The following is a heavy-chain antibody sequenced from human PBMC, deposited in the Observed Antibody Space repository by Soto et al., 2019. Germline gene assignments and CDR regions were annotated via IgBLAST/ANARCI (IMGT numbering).Heavy chain of an antibody. CDR2: ISGSGGST. Sequence: GGSLRLSCAASGFTFSSYAMSWVRQAPGKGLEWVSAISGSGGSTYYADSVKGRFTISRDNSKNTLYLQMNSLRAEDTAVYYCAKAYYDFWSGYQFPAFQHWGQGTLFTVSS. D-gene: IGHD3-3*01. CDR1: GFTFSSYA. J-gene: IGHJ1*01. CDR3: AKAYYDFWSGYQFPAFQH. V-gene: IGHV3-23*01.